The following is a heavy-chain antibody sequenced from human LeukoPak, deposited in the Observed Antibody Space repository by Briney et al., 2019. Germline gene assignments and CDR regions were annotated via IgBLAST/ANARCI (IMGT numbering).Heavy chain of an antibody. CDR3: ARHTYSSSDYYFDY. Sequence: QPGGSLRLSCAASGFTFSSYAMSWVRQAPGKGLEWVSAISGSGGSTYYADSVKGRFTISRDNSKNTLYLQMNSLRAEDTAVYYCARHTYSSSDYYFDYWGQGTLVTVSS. J-gene: IGHJ4*02. CDR2: ISGSGGST. CDR1: GFTFSSYA. V-gene: IGHV3-23*01. D-gene: IGHD6-6*01.